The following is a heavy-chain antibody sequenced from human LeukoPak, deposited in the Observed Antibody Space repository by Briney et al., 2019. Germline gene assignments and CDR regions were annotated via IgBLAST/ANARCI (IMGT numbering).Heavy chain of an antibody. Sequence: GASVKVSCKASGYTFTSYGISWVRQAPGQGLEWMGWISAYNGNTNYAQKLQGRVTMTTDTSMSTAYMELRSLRSDDTAVYYCARGHAAYCGGDCPGGYWGQGTLVTVSS. CDR2: ISAYNGNT. CDR1: GYTFTSYG. CDR3: ARGHAAYCGGDCPGGY. J-gene: IGHJ4*02. D-gene: IGHD2-21*02. V-gene: IGHV1-18*01.